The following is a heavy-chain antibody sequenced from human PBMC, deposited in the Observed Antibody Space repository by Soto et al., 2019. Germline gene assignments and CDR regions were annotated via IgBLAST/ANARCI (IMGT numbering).Heavy chain of an antibody. CDR2: ISWNSARI. D-gene: IGHD3-10*01. J-gene: IGHJ6*02. V-gene: IGHV3-9*01. CDR1: GFTFDDYA. CDR3: AKDILFGETSYYYGMDV. Sequence: EVQLVESGGGLVQPGRSLRLSCGASGFTFDDYAMHWVRQAPGKGLEWVSGISWNSARIDYADSVKGRFTVSRDNAKNSPYLQMNSLRAEDTALYFCAKDILFGETSYYYGMDVWGQGTTVTVSS.